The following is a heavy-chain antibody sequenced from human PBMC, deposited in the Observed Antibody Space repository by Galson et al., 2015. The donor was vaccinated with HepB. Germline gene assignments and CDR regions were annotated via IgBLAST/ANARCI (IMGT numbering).Heavy chain of an antibody. V-gene: IGHV1-58*01. J-gene: IGHJ6*03. D-gene: IGHD3-3*01. CDR1: GFTFTSSA. CDR3: AAGFNLEWLFPTYYMDV. Sequence: SVKVSCKASGFTFTSSAVQWVRQDRGQRLEWIGWIVVGSGNTNYAQKFQERVTITRDMSTSTAYMELSSLRSEDTAVYYCAAGFNLEWLFPTYYMDVWGKGTTVTVSS. CDR2: IVVGSGNT.